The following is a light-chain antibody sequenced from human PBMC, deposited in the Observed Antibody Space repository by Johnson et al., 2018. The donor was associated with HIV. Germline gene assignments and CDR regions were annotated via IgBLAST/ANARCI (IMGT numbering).Light chain of an antibody. CDR2: DNN. Sequence: QSVLTQSPSVSAAAGQKVTISCSGSSSNIGNNYVSWYQQFPGTVPKLLIYDNNNRPSGIPDRISGSKSGTSATLGITRLQAGDEADDYCGTWDTRLSAGHVFGTGTKVTVL. CDR1: SSNIGNNY. J-gene: IGLJ1*01. CDR3: GTWDTRLSAGHV. V-gene: IGLV1-51*01.